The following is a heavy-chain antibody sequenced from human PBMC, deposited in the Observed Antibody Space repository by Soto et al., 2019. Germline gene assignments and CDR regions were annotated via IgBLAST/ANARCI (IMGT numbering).Heavy chain of an antibody. J-gene: IGHJ4*02. V-gene: IGHV4-59*02. CDR1: GGSVSVYY. Sequence: SETLSLTCTISGGSVSVYYWSWIRQSTGQGLEWIGYIYASGSPSYNPSLRSRVTISADTSKNQISRKLTSPTAADTAVYYCARGVGSSPPQYWGRGTLVTVSS. CDR3: ARGVGSSPPQY. D-gene: IGHD1-26*01. CDR2: IYASGSP.